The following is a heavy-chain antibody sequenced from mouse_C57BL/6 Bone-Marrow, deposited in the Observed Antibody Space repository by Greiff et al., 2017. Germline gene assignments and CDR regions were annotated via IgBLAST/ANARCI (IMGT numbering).Heavy chain of an antibody. CDR3: ARGGRGGNY. CDR2: INPSNGGP. Sequence: QVQLQQPGPELVKPGASVKLSCKASGYTFTSYWMHWVKQRPGQGLEWIGNINPSNGGPNSNEKFKSKATLTVDKSSSTAYMLLSSLTSEDATVYYGARGGRGGNYWGQGTTLTVSS. D-gene: IGHD3-3*01. V-gene: IGHV1-53*01. CDR1: GYTFTSYW. J-gene: IGHJ2*01.